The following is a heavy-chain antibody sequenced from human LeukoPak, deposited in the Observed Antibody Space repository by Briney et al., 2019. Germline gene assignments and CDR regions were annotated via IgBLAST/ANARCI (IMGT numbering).Heavy chain of an antibody. CDR2: ISAYNGNT. J-gene: IGHJ4*02. Sequence: ASVKVSCKASGGTFSSYAISWVRQAPGQGLEWMGWISAYNGNTNYAQKLQGRVTMTTDTSTSTAYMELRSLRSDDTAVYYCARAPDFWSGYPTDYWGQGTLVTVSS. CDR1: GGTFSSYA. D-gene: IGHD3-3*01. V-gene: IGHV1-18*01. CDR3: ARAPDFWSGYPTDY.